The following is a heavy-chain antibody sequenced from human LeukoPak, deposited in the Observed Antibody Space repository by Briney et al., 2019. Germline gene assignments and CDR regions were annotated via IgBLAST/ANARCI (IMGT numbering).Heavy chain of an antibody. CDR1: GGSISSYY. J-gene: IGHJ4*02. D-gene: IGHD4-17*01. V-gene: IGHV4-59*01. CDR2: IYDSGST. Sequence: PSETLSLTCTVSGGSISSYYWSWIRQSPGKGLEWIGYIYDSGSTKYNPSLKSRVTISVDTSKNQFSLKLRSVTAADTAVYYCARTGDYQLWFFDYWGQGTLVTVSS. CDR3: ARTGDYQLWFFDY.